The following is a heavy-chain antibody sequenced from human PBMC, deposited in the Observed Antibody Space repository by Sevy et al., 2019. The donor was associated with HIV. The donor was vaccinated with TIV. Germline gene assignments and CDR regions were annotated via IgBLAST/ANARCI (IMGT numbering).Heavy chain of an antibody. V-gene: IGHV1-18*01. D-gene: IGHD6-13*01. CDR1: GYTFTTYA. CDR3: ARVVMSSSWPCFDY. CDR2: ISVNNGNR. J-gene: IGHJ4*02. Sequence: ASVKVSCKASGYTFTTYAITWVRQAPGEGLEWMGWISVNNGNRNYAQKVQDRVTMTTDTSTNTAYMEMRSLRSDDTASYDCARVVMSSSWPCFDYWGQGTLVTVSS.